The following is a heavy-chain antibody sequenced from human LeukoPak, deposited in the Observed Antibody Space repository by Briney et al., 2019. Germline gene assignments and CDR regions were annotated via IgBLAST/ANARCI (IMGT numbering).Heavy chain of an antibody. Sequence: GRSLRLSCAASGFTFVDYAMHWVRPAPGKGLEWVSGISWNSGSIGYADSVRGRFSISRENARKSLYLQKNSLRAEDTALYYCAKGGDSYGTKFYYWGQGTLVTVSS. CDR1: GFTFVDYA. CDR2: ISWNSGSI. CDR3: AKGGDSYGTKFYY. J-gene: IGHJ4*02. V-gene: IGHV3-9*01. D-gene: IGHD5-18*01.